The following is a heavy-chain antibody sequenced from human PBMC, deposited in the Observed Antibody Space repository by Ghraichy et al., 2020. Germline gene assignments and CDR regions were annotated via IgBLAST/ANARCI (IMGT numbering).Heavy chain of an antibody. CDR2: ISWDGGST. CDR1: GFTFDDYI. J-gene: IGHJ6*02. V-gene: IGHV3-43*01. D-gene: IGHD1-26*01. Sequence: GGSLRLSCAASGFTFDDYIMHWVRQAPGKGLEWISLISWDGGSTYYADSVKGRFTISSDNSKNSLYLQMNSLRTEDTALYYCAKDMRWELLSVSGMDVWGQGTKVTVSS. CDR3: AKDMRWELLSVSGMDV.